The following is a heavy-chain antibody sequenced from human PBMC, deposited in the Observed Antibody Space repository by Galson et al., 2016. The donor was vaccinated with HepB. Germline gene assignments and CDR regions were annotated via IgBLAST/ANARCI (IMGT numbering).Heavy chain of an antibody. V-gene: IGHV3-43*01. Sequence: SLRLSCAASGFTFDDYSLHWVRQAPGKGLEWVSLISWDGGSTYYADSVRGRFTISRDNSKNSLYLQMNSLRTEDTALYYCAKETLPDDSFDNWGQGTMVTASS. D-gene: IGHD1-26*01. J-gene: IGHJ3*02. CDR3: AKETLPDDSFDN. CDR1: GFTFDDYS. CDR2: ISWDGGST.